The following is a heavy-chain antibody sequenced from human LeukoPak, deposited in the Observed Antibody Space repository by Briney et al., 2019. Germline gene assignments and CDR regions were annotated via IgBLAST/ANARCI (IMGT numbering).Heavy chain of an antibody. V-gene: IGHV4-34*01. CDR2: INHSGST. CDR1: GFTFSSYG. D-gene: IGHD6-13*01. J-gene: IGHJ6*02. CDR3: ARVYSTTPDYYYYDMDV. Sequence: GSLRLSCAASGFTFSSYGMHWVRQAPGKGLEWIGEINHSGSTNYNPSLKSRVTISVDTSKNQFSLKLSSVTAADTAVYYCARVYSTTPDYYYYDMDVWGQGTTVTVSS.